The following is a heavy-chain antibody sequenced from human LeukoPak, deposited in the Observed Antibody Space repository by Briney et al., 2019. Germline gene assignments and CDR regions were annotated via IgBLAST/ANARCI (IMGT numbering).Heavy chain of an antibody. CDR1: GFTFSSYS. CDR3: ASGENYYGSGSSFDY. D-gene: IGHD3-10*01. Sequence: GGSLRLSCAASGFTFSSYSMNWVRQAPGKGLEWVSSISSSSSYIYYADSVKGRFTISRDNAKNSLYLQMNSLRAEDTAVYYCASGENYYGSGSSFDYWGQGTLVTVSS. CDR2: ISSSSSYI. J-gene: IGHJ4*02. V-gene: IGHV3-21*01.